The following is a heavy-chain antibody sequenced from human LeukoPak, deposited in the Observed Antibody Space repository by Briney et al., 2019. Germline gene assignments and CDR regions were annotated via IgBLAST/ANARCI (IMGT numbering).Heavy chain of an antibody. CDR3: AREDTSMGSDY. V-gene: IGHV3-21*01. CDR1: GFTFSRYS. D-gene: IGHD5-18*01. CDR2: ISHSSSYI. Sequence: GGSLRLSCAASGFTFSRYSMNWVRQAPGKGLEWVSSISHSSSYIYYADAVKGRFTISRDNAKNSLYLQMNSLRVEDTAVYFCAREDTSMGSDYWGQGTLVTVSS. J-gene: IGHJ4*02.